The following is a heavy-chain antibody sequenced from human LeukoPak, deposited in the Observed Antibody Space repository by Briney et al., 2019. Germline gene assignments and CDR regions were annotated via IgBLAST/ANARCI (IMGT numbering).Heavy chain of an antibody. D-gene: IGHD5-18*01. CDR2: IWYDGSNK. Sequence: GGSLRLSCAASGFTFTSYGMHWVRQAPGKGLEWVAVIWYDGSNKYYADSVKGRFTISRDNSKNTLYLQMNSQRAEDTAVYYCARAGFSQSWIQLWLHWFDPWGQGTLVTVSS. V-gene: IGHV3-33*01. CDR1: GFTFTSYG. J-gene: IGHJ5*02. CDR3: ARAGFSQSWIQLWLHWFDP.